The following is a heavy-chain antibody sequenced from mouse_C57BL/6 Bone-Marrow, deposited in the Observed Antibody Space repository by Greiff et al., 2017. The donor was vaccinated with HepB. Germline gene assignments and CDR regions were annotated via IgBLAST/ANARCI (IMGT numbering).Heavy chain of an antibody. CDR1: GFSLTSYG. Sequence: QVHVKQSGPGLVQPSQSLSITCTVSGFSLTSYGVHWVRQSPGKGLEWLGVIWSGGSTDYNAAFISRLSISKDNSKSQVFFKMNSLQADDTAIYYCARSLIYYGSRAMDYWGQGTSVTVSS. J-gene: IGHJ4*01. D-gene: IGHD1-1*01. V-gene: IGHV2-2*01. CDR2: IWSGGST. CDR3: ARSLIYYGSRAMDY.